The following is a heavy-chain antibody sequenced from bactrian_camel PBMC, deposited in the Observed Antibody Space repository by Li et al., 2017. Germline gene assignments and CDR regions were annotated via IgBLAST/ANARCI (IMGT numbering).Heavy chain of an antibody. J-gene: IGHJ6*01. V-gene: IGHV3S53*01. Sequence: HVQLVESGGGSVQAGGFLKLSCSASGYIVNRHKMGWYRQAPGKERELVSIISSDGTTTYADSVKGRFAISQDNTKNTVYLQMSSLNTEDMAVYYCVRDLGDYGNGWSDFGYWGQGTQVTVS. CDR2: ISSDGTT. CDR1: GYIVNRHK. CDR3: VRDLGDYGNGWSDFGY. D-gene: IGHD6*01.